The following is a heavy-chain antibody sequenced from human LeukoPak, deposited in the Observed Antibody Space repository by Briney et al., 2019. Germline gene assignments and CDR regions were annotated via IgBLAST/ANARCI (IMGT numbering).Heavy chain of an antibody. V-gene: IGHV3-48*01. CDR1: GFTFSSYS. CDR2: ISSSSSSI. J-gene: IGHJ4*02. D-gene: IGHD1-26*01. Sequence: GGSLRLSCAASGFTFSSYSMNWVRQAPGKGLEWVSYISSSSSSIYYADSVKGRLTISRDNAKNSLYLQMNRLRAEDTAVYYCARDLGLAYWGQGTLVTVSS. CDR3: ARDLGLAY.